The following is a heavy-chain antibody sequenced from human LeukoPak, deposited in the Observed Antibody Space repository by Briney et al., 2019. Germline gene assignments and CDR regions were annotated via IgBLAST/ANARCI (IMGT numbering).Heavy chain of an antibody. D-gene: IGHD3-22*01. CDR1: VFTFSSYW. CDR2: IKQDESEK. J-gene: IGHJ4*02. V-gene: IGHV3-7*01. CDR3: ARDSIHYYDSSGYSLDY. Sequence: PGGSLRLSCAAPVFTFSSYWMSWVRQAPGKGLEWVANIKQDESEKYYVDSVKGRFTISRDNAKNSLYLQMNSLRAEDTAVYYCARDSIHYYDSSGYSLDYWGQGTLVTVSS.